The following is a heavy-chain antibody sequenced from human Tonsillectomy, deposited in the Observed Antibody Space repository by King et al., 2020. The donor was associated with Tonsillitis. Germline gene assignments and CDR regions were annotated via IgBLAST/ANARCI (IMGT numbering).Heavy chain of an antibody. V-gene: IGHV1-46*01. CDR2: INPSGTGT. Sequence: QLVQSGAEVKEPGASLKVSCKASGYSFTNYYMHWVRQAPGQRLEWMGLINPSGTGTGYAQNFQGRITMTRDMSTGTDYMELSSLRSDDTAVYYCAREGGSFRHFDLWGRGTPVTVSS. CDR1: GYSFTNYY. D-gene: IGHD2/OR15-2a*01. CDR3: AREGGSFRHFDL. J-gene: IGHJ2*01.